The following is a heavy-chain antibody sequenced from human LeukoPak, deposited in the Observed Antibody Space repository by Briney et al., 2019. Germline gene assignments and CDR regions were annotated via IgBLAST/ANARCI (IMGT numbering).Heavy chain of an antibody. D-gene: IGHD1-26*01. CDR3: ARSAGANYYMDV. CDR1: GYTFTGYY. Sequence: ASVKVSCKASGYTFTGYYMHWVRQAPGQGLEWMRWINPNSGGTNYAQKFQGRVTMTRDTSISTAYMELSRLRSDDTAVYYCARSAGANYYMDVWGKGTTVTVSS. J-gene: IGHJ6*03. V-gene: IGHV1-2*02. CDR2: INPNSGGT.